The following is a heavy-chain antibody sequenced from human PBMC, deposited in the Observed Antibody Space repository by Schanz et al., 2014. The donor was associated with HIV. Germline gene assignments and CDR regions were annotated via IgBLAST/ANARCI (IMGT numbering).Heavy chain of an antibody. CDR3: ARDRSLGYNSGSIPFDY. V-gene: IGHV3-74*01. D-gene: IGHD6-19*01. J-gene: IGHJ4*02. Sequence: EVQLVESGGGLVQPGGSQRLSCAASGFTFSNYWMNWVRQAPGKGLVWVSRINGDGSTTSYADSVKGRFTISRDNAKNSLYLQMNSLRAEDTAVYYCARDRSLGYNSGSIPFDYWGQGTLVTVSS. CDR1: GFTFSNYW. CDR2: INGDGSTT.